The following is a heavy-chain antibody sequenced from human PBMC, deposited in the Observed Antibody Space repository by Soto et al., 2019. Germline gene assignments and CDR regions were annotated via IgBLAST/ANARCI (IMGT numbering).Heavy chain of an antibody. J-gene: IGHJ4*02. CDR3: ARGGDDYSDY. D-gene: IGHD2-21*01. V-gene: IGHV4-59*08. CDR2: IYYIGST. Sequence: SETLSLTCTVSGGSISSNYWSWIRQPPGKGLEWIGYIYYIGSTNYNPSLKSRVTISVDTSKQQFSLRLSPVTAADTAVYYCARGGDDYSDYWGQGILVTVSS. CDR1: GGSISSNY.